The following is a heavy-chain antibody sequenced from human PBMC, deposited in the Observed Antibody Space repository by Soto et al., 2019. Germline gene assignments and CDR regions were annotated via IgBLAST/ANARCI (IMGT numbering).Heavy chain of an antibody. CDR2: VYYTGST. J-gene: IGHJ5*02. CDR3: VRTARQGAVAPHWFDR. CDR1: GASIRSTDYF. Sequence: SETLSLTCTVSGASIRSTDYFWSWIRQAPGKGLEWIGYVYYTGSTYYNPSLMSRLTISVDTSKNQFSLKLTSVTAAETAVYYCVRTARQGAVAPHWFDRWGQGTQVTVSS. D-gene: IGHD2-21*02. V-gene: IGHV4-30-4*01.